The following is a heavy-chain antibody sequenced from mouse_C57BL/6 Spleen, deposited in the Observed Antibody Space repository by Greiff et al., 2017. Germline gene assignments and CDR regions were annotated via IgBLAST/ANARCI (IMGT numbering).Heavy chain of an antibody. D-gene: IGHD2-4*01. V-gene: IGHV1-9*01. CDR3: TGQDYDYDSFAY. CDR2: ILPGSGST. CDR1: GYTFTGYW. Sequence: QVQLQQSGAELMKPGASVKLSCKATGYTFTGYWIEWVKQRPGHGLEWIGEILPGSGSTNYNEKFKGKATFTADTSSTTAYMQLSSLTAEDSAIYCCTGQDYDYDSFAYWGQGTLVTVSA. J-gene: IGHJ3*01.